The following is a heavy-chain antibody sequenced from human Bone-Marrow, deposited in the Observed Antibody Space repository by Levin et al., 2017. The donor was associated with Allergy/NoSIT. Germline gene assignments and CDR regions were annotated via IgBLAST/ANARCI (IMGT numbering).Heavy chain of an antibody. CDR3: AKVGSGVAVAGTPTTFDY. CDR1: GFTFSSYA. Sequence: PGGSLRLSCAASGFTFSSYAMSWVRQAPGKGLEWVSAISGSGGSTYYADSVKGRFTISRDNSKNTLYLQMNSLRAEDTAVYYCAKVGSGVAVAGTPTTFDYWGQGTLVTVSS. J-gene: IGHJ4*02. D-gene: IGHD6-19*01. CDR2: ISGSGGST. V-gene: IGHV3-23*01.